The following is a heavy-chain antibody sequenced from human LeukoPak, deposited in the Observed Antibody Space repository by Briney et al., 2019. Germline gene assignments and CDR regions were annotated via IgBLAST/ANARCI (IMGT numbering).Heavy chain of an antibody. V-gene: IGHV1-18*01. J-gene: IGHJ4*02. CDR3: ARDKGGDSSG. Sequence: ASVKVSCKASGYTFTSYGISWVRQAPGQGFEWMGWISAYNGNTKYAQKLQGRVTMTTDTSTSTAYIEMRSLRSDDTAVYYCARDKGGDSSGWGQGTLVTVSS. CDR2: ISAYNGNT. CDR1: GYTFTSYG. D-gene: IGHD6-19*01.